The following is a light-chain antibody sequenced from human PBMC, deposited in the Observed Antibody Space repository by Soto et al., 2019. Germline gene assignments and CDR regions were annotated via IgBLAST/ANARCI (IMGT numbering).Light chain of an antibody. CDR2: AAS. CDR3: QQSYSTPPEMYT. CDR1: QSISSN. V-gene: IGKV1-39*01. J-gene: IGKJ2*01. Sequence: DIQMTQSPSSLSASVGDRVTITCRASQSISSNLNWYQQKPGKAPKLLIYAASSLQSGVPSRFIGSGSGTDFTLTISSLQPEDFATYYCQQSYSTPPEMYTFGQGTKLEIK.